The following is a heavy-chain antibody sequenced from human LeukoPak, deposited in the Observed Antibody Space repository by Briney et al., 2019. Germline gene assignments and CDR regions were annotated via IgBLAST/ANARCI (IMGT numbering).Heavy chain of an antibody. CDR2: IRYDGSNK. V-gene: IGHV3-30*02. CDR3: AKDPTHYRVWDYYETIGLSY. CDR1: GFTFSSYG. J-gene: IGHJ4*02. Sequence: SGGSLRLSCAASGFTFSSYGMHWVRQAPGKGLEWVAFIRYDGSNKYYADSGKGPFTISRDNSKNTLNLQMKSLRAEDTAVYYCAKDPTHYRVWDYYETIGLSYWGQGTLVTVSS. D-gene: IGHD3-22*01.